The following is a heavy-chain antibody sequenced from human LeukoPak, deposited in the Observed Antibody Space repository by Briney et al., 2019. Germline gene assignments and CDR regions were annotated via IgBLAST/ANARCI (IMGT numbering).Heavy chain of an antibody. V-gene: IGHV4-59*01. J-gene: IGHJ2*01. Sequence: SETLSLTCTVSGGSISTYYWSWIRQPPGKGLEWIGYIYNSGSTNYNPSLKSRLTISVDTSKNQFSLYLNSVTAADTAVYYCARDRLRNWYFDLWGRGTLVTVSS. CDR3: ARDRLRNWYFDL. CDR1: GGSISTYY. CDR2: IYNSGST. D-gene: IGHD5-12*01.